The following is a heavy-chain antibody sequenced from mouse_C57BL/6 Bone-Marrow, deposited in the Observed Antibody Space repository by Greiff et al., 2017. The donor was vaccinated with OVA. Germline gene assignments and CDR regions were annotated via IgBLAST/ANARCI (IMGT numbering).Heavy chain of an antibody. D-gene: IGHD1-1*01. J-gene: IGHJ3*01. CDR2: IDPSDSYT. V-gene: IGHV1-69*01. CDR3: ARVNYGSSSWFAY. Sequence: LVESGGGLVQPGGSVKLSCKASGYTFTSYWMHWVKQRPGQGLEWIGEIDPSDSYTNYNQKFKGKSTLTVDKSSSTAYMQLSSLTSEDSAVYYCARVNYGSSSWFAYWGQGTLVTVSA. CDR1: GYTFTSYW.